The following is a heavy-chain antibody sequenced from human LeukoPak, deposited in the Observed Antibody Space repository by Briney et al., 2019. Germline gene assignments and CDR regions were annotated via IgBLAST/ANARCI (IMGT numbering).Heavy chain of an antibody. D-gene: IGHD3-22*01. CDR2: IKSDGST. J-gene: IGHJ1*01. V-gene: IGHV3-74*01. CDR1: RFTFSSYW. CDR3: ARAPSEIGGYYPEYFRH. Sequence: GGSLRLSCAASRFTFSSYWMHWVRQARGKGLVWVSRIKSDGSTNYADSLKGRFNIFRDNDKNTVSLQMNSLRAEDTGVYYCARAPSEIGGYYPEYFRHWGQGTLVTVSS.